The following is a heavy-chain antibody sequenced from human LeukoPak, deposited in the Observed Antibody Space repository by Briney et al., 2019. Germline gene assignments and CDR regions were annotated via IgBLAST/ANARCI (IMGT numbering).Heavy chain of an antibody. CDR1: GFTFSSYS. CDR2: ISTSSIYI. Sequence: GGSLRLSCAASGFTFSSYSLNWVRQAPGKGLEWVSSISTSSIYIYYADSVKGRFTISRDNAKNSLYLQMNSLRAEDTAVYYCARDKNYDSSGYYPVSYGMDVWGQGTTVTVPS. V-gene: IGHV3-21*01. CDR3: ARDKNYDSSGYYPVSYGMDV. J-gene: IGHJ6*02. D-gene: IGHD3-22*01.